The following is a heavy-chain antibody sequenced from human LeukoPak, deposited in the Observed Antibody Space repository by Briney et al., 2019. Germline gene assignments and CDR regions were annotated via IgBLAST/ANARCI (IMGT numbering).Heavy chain of an antibody. CDR3: ATYYYDSSDDYFQH. CDR1: GATFSSYA. CDR2: IIPISRTA. V-gene: IGHV1-69*06. D-gene: IGHD3-22*01. Sequence: SVKLSCKASGATFSSYAISWGRQAPGQGLGWMGRIIPISRTANYAQKFHGRVTNTADKSTSTAYMELRSLRSEDTALYYCATYYYDSSDDYFQHWGQGTLVTVSS. J-gene: IGHJ1*01.